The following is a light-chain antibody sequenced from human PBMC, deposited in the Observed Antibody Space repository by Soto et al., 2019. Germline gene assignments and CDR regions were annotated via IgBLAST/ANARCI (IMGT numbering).Light chain of an antibody. CDR1: NSNLGAGYD. Sequence: QSVLTQPPSVSGARGQRVTISCTGSNSNLGAGYDVHWYQHLPGTPPKLLIYGNSNRPSGVPDRFSGSKSGTSASLAITGLQAEDEADYYCQSYDTSLSGSGVFGGGTKLTVL. V-gene: IGLV1-40*01. CDR2: GNS. J-gene: IGLJ3*02. CDR3: QSYDTSLSGSGV.